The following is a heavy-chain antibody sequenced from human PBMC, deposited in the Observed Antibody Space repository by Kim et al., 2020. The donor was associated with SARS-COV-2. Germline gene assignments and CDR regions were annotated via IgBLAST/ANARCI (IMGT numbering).Heavy chain of an antibody. D-gene: IGHD5-18*01. CDR3: ARGGVDTAMVRWYFDL. Sequence: SETLSLTCTVSGGSISSGGYYWSWIRQHPGKGLEWIGYIYYSGSTYYNPSLKSRVTISVDTSKNQFSLMLSSVTAADTAVYYCARGGVDTAMVRWYFDLWGRGAPCTVSS. J-gene: IGHJ2*01. V-gene: IGHV4-31*03. CDR2: IYYSGST. CDR1: GGSISSGGYY.